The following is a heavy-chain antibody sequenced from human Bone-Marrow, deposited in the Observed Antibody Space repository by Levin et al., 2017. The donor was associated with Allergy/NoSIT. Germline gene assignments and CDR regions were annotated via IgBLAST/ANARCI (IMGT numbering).Heavy chain of an antibody. CDR3: AKTLWTGYYKFDY. CDR1: GFTFSSYA. D-gene: IGHD3/OR15-3a*01. Sequence: GESLKISCAASGFTFSSYAVSWVRQAPGRGLEWVSLISGGGDITYYADSVKGRFTISRDNSKNTLYLQMHSLRAEDTALYYCAKTLWTGYYKFDYWGQGTLVTVSS. V-gene: IGHV3-23*01. J-gene: IGHJ4*02. CDR2: ISGGGDIT.